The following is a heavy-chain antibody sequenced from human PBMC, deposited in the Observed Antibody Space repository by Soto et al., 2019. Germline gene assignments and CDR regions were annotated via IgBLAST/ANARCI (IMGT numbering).Heavy chain of an antibody. CDR3: AREAPMDV. CDR1: GFTVSSKY. CDR2: IWSAGLI. Sequence: LRLSCAASGFTVSSKYMSWVRQAPGKGLEWISVIWSAGLIYYADSVRGRFTISRDISKNILYLEMTSLRADDTAVYYCAREAPMDVWGQGTTVTV. J-gene: IGHJ6*02. V-gene: IGHV3-53*01.